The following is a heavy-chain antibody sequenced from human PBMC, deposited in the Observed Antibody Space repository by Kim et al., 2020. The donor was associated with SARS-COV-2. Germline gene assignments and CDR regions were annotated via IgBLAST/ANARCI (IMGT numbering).Heavy chain of an antibody. CDR2: INHSGST. D-gene: IGHD1-26*01. CDR3: ASGATTIRY. V-gene: IGHV4-34*01. CDR1: GGSFSGYY. Sequence: SGTLSLTCAVYGGSFSGYYWSWIRQPPGKGLEWIGEINHSGSTNYNPSLKSRVTISVDTSKNQFSLKLSSVTAADTAVYYRASGATTIRYWGQGTLVTV. J-gene: IGHJ4*02.